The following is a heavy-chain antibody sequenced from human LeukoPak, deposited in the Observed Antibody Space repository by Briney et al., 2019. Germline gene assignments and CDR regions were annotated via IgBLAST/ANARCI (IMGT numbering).Heavy chain of an antibody. CDR2: ISNDGGGT. J-gene: IGHJ5*02. CDR3: AKGSSGYFVDL. V-gene: IGHV3-23*01. D-gene: IGHD3-22*01. CDR1: GFIFNNYG. Sequence: LAGGSLRLSCAASGFIFNNYGLIWVRQAPGKGLEWVSAISNDGGGTNYADVVKGRFTISRDNSKNTLFLQMNSLRAEDTALYYCAKGSSGYFVDLWGQGTLVTVSS.